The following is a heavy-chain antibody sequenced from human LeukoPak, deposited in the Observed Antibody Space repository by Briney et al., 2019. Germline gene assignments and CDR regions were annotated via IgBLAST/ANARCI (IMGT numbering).Heavy chain of an antibody. CDR3: AKDRIAARPGWFDP. V-gene: IGHV3-23*01. J-gene: IGHJ5*02. CDR2: ISGSGGST. D-gene: IGHD6-6*01. Sequence: HPGGSLRLSCAASGFTFSSYAMSWVRQAPGKGLEWVSAISGSGGSTYYADSVKGRFTISRDNSKNTLYLQMNSLGAEDTAVYYCAKDRIAARPGWFDPWGQGTLVTVSS. CDR1: GFTFSSYA.